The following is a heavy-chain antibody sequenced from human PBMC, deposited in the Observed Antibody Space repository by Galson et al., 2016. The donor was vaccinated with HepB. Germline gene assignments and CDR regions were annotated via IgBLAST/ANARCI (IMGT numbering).Heavy chain of an antibody. D-gene: IGHD2/OR15-2a*01. Sequence: SLRLSCAASGFTFSSYSMNWVRQAPGKGLEWVSYISRSSSTIYYADSVKGRFTISRDNSKNTLYLQMNSLRAEDTAVYHCTKDVVPIFYDYWGQGTLVTVSS. V-gene: IGHV3-48*01. CDR1: GFTFSSYS. J-gene: IGHJ4*02. CDR2: ISRSSSTI. CDR3: TKDVVPIFYDY.